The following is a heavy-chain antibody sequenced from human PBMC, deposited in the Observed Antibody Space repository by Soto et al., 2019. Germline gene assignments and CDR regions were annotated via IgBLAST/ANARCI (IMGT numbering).Heavy chain of an antibody. Sequence: SETLSLTCAVSGYSISSSNWWGWIRQPPGKGLEWIGSIYYSGTTYYNPSLNSRVTVSVDTSKNQFSLKVTSVTAADTAVYYCARLHGYCISSSCHGHYAMDVWGQGTTVTVSS. CDR1: GYSISSSNW. J-gene: IGHJ6*02. D-gene: IGHD2-2*01. CDR3: ARLHGYCISSSCHGHYAMDV. V-gene: IGHV4-38-2*01. CDR2: IYYSGTT.